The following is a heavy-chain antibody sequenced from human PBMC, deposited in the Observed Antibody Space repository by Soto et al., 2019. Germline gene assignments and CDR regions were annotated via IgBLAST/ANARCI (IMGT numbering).Heavy chain of an antibody. Sequence: PSETLSLTCAVYGGSFSGYYWSWIRQPPGKGLEWIGEINHSGSTNYNPSLKSRVTISVDTSKNQFSLKLSSVTAADTAVYYCARRGRISAAGDYYFDYWGQGTLVTVSS. CDR2: INHSGST. V-gene: IGHV4-34*01. J-gene: IGHJ4*02. CDR3: ARRGRISAAGDYYFDY. D-gene: IGHD6-13*01. CDR1: GGSFSGYY.